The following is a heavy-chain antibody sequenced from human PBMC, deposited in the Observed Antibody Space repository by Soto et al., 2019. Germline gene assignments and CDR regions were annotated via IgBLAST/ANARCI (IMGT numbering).Heavy chain of an antibody. J-gene: IGHJ4*02. D-gene: IGHD7-27*01. CDR2: IAHDGSEK. CDR1: GFSFSSNW. Sequence: EVQLVESGGGLVQPGGSLRLSCAVSGFSFSSNWMSWVRQAPGRGLEWVATIAHDGSEKFYVDSVKGRFTISRDNTKNSLYLQMNSLRAEDTALYYCARESNAHFDYWGQGTMVTVSS. CDR3: ARESNAHFDY. V-gene: IGHV3-7*01.